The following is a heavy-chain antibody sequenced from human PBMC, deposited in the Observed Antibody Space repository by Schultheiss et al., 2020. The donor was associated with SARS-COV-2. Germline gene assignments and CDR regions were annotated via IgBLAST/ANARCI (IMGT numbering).Heavy chain of an antibody. CDR3: ARASLRAFDY. V-gene: IGHV3-33*01. J-gene: IGHJ4*02. CDR1: GFTFSSYG. CDR2: IWYDGSNK. Sequence: GESLKISCAASGFTFSSYGMHWVRQAPGKGLEWVAVIWYDGSNKYYADSVKGRFTISRDNSKNTLYLQMNSLRAEDTAVYYCARASLRAFDYWGQGTLVTVSS.